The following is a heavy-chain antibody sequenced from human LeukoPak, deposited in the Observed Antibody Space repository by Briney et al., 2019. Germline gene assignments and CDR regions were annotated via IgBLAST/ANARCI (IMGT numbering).Heavy chain of an antibody. Sequence: PGGSLRLSCAASGFTFSSYWMSWVRQAPGKGLEWVANIKQDGSEKYYVDSVKGRFTISRDNAKNSLYLQMNSLRAEDTAVYYCARYQNGYSSSWYVGGAFDIWGQGTMVTVSS. CDR2: IKQDGSEK. CDR3: ARYQNGYSSSWYVGGAFDI. D-gene: IGHD6-13*01. CDR1: GFTFSSYW. V-gene: IGHV3-7*01. J-gene: IGHJ3*02.